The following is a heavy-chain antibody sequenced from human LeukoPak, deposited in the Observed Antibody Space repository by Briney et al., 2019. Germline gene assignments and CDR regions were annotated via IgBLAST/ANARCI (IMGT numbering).Heavy chain of an antibody. CDR2: IWYDGSNK. CDR3: ARDRGQQIDY. J-gene: IGHJ4*02. D-gene: IGHD3-10*01. CDR1: GFTFSSYG. V-gene: IGHV3-33*01. Sequence: PGGSLRLSCAASGFTFSSYGMHWVRQAPGKGLEWVAVIWYDGSNKYYADSVKGRFTISRDNSKNTLYLQMNSLRAEDTAVYCCARDRGQQIDYWGQGTLVTVSS.